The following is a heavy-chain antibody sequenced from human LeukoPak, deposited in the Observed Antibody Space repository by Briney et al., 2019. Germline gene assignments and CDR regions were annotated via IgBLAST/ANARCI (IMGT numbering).Heavy chain of an antibody. V-gene: IGHV2-70*04. CDR1: GFSLSSSRMR. CDR2: IDWDGEK. CDR3: ALSGGYYDSSGYAIGY. D-gene: IGHD3-22*01. J-gene: IGHJ4*02. Sequence: SGPTLVNPTQTLTLTCTFSGFSLSSSRMRLSWIRQPPGKALEWLARIDWDGEKFYSTSLKTRLTISKDTSKNQVVLRMTNMDPVDTATYYCALSGGYYDSSGYAIGYWGQGTLVAVSS.